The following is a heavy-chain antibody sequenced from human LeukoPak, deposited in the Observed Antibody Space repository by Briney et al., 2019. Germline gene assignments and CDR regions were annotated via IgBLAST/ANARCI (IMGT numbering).Heavy chain of an antibody. CDR2: VSNDGSHK. Sequence: GGSLRLSCAASGFPFSSYSMHRVRQAPANGLKSVAVVSNDGSHKYYADSVKGRFIISRDNSKNTLSLQMNTLRPDDTAVFYCARDPNRLADYGGDYFDHWGQGTLVTVSS. D-gene: IGHD4-23*01. CDR3: ARDPNRLADYGGDYFDH. J-gene: IGHJ4*02. V-gene: IGHV3-30*04. CDR1: GFPFSSYS.